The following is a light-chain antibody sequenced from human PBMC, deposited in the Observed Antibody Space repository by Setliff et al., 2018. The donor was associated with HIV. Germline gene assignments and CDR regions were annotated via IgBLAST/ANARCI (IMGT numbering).Light chain of an antibody. CDR2: EVS. Sequence: QSALTQPASVSGSPGQSITISCTGTSSDVGGYKLVSWYQQYPGKAPKLLISEVSQRPSGVSSRFSASKSGNTASLTISGLQPEDEADYYCSSYAGRSNSCYVFGTGTKVTVL. CDR1: SSDVGGYKL. J-gene: IGLJ1*01. CDR3: SSYAGRSNSCYV. V-gene: IGLV2-23*02.